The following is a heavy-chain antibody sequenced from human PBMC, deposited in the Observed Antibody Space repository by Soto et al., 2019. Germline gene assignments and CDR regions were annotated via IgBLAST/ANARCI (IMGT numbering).Heavy chain of an antibody. CDR1: GFTFSSYW. CDR3: ARELGHCTNGVCSPGYYYYYYGMDV. V-gene: IGHV3-7*01. Sequence: EVQLVESGGGLVQPGGSLRLSCAASGFTFSSYWMSWVRQAPGKGLEWVTNIKQDGSEKYYVDSVKGRFNISRDNAKNSLYLQMNSLRAEDTAVYYCARELGHCTNGVCSPGYYYYYYGMDVWGQGTTVTVSS. D-gene: IGHD2-8*01. CDR2: IKQDGSEK. J-gene: IGHJ6*02.